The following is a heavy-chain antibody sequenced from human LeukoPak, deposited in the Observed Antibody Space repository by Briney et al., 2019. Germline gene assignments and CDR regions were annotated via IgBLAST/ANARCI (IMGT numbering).Heavy chain of an antibody. D-gene: IGHD2-2*01. V-gene: IGHV4-59*08. J-gene: IGHJ4*02. CDR2: IYYSGST. CDR3: GSTYSSSLYFDY. CDR1: GGSISSYY. Sequence: SETLSLTCTVSGGSISSYYWSWIRQPPGEGLEWIGYIYYSGSTNYNPSLKSRVTISVDTSKNQFSLKLSSVTAADTAVYYCGSTYSSSLYFDYWGQGTLVTVSS.